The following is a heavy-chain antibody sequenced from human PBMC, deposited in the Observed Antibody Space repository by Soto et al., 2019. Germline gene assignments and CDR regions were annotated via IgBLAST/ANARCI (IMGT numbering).Heavy chain of an antibody. V-gene: IGHV3-21*01. Sequence: PGGSLRLSCAASGFTFSSYSMNWVRQAPGKGLEWVSSISSSSSYIYYADSVKGRFTISRDNAKNSLYLQMNSLRAEDTAVYYCAREYGYSSGWDHDAIDIWGQGTMVTVSS. CDR2: ISSSSSYI. CDR3: AREYGYSSGWDHDAIDI. J-gene: IGHJ3*02. CDR1: GFTFSSYS. D-gene: IGHD6-19*01.